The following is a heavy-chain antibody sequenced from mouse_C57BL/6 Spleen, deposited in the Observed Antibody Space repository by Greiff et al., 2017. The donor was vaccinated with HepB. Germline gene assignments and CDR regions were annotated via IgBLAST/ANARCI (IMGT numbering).Heavy chain of an antibody. V-gene: IGHV7-4*01. CDR1: GFTFTDYY. CDR3: VKAGDSSGSYYAMDY. Sequence: EVMLVESGGGLVQPGASLRLSCAASGFTFTDYYMSWVRQPPGKAPEWLALIRNKANGYTTEYTASVKGRFTISRDNSQNILYLQMNTLRAEDSATYYCVKAGDSSGSYYAMDYWGQGTSVTVSS. CDR2: IRNKANGYTT. D-gene: IGHD3-2*02. J-gene: IGHJ4*01.